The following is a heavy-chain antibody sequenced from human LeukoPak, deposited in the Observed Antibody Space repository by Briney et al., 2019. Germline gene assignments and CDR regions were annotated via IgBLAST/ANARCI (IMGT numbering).Heavy chain of an antibody. CDR3: ARTIGIAVAAT. CDR1: GFTFSSYS. D-gene: IGHD6-19*01. V-gene: IGHV3-21*01. CDR2: ISSSSSYI. Sequence: GGSLRLSCAASGFTFSSYSMNWVRQAPGKWLEWVSSISSSSSYIYYADSVKGRFTISRDNAKNSLYLQMNSLRAEDTAVYYCARTIGIAVAATWGQGTLVTVSS. J-gene: IGHJ5*02.